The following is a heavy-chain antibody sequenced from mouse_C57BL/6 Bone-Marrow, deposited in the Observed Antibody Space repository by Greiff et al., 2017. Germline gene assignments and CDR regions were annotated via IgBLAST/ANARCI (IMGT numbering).Heavy chain of an antibody. Sequence: QVQLQQSGAELARPGASVKLSCKASGYTFTSYGISWVKQRTGQGLEWIGEIYPRSGNTYYNEKFKGKATLTADKSSSTAYMELRSLTSEDSAVXFCARVYCYGSSDCFDYWGQGTTLTVSA. D-gene: IGHD1-1*01. J-gene: IGHJ2*01. CDR2: IYPRSGNT. CDR3: ARVYCYGSSDCFDY. CDR1: GYTFTSYG. V-gene: IGHV1-81*01.